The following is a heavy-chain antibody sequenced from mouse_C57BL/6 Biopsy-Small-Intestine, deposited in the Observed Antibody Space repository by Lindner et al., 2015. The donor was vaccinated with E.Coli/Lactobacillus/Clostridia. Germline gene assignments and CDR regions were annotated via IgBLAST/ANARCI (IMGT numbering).Heavy chain of an antibody. J-gene: IGHJ1*03. D-gene: IGHD2-4*01. Sequence: VQLQESGGGLVKPGGSLKLSCAASGFTFGDYGMHWVRQAPEKGLEWVAYISSGSSTIYYSDTVKGRFTISRDNAKNTLFLQMTSLRSEDTAMYFCATPFYYDYDVRYFDVWGTGTTVTVSS. CDR1: GFTFGDYG. CDR2: ISSGSSTI. V-gene: IGHV5-17*01. CDR3: ATPFYYDYDVRYFDV.